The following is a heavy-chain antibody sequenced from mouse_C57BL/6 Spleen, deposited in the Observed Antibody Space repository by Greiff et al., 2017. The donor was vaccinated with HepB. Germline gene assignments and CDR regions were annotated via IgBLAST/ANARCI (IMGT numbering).Heavy chain of an antibody. CDR2: ISSGSSTI. D-gene: IGHD2-1*01. CDR3: ARDYGNYGDYFDY. CDR1: GFTFSDYG. J-gene: IGHJ2*01. Sequence: EVMLVESGGGLVKPGGSLKLSCAASGFTFSDYGMHWVRQAPEKGLEWVAYISSGSSTIYYADTVKGRFTISRDNAKNTLFLQMTSLRSEDTAMYYCARDYGNYGDYFDYWGQGTTLTVSS. V-gene: IGHV5-17*01.